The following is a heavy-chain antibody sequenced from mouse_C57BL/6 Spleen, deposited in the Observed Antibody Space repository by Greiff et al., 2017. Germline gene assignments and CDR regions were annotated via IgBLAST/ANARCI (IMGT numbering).Heavy chain of an antibody. Sequence: VQLKQSGAELVRPGASVKLSCTASGFNIKDYYMHWVKQRPEQGLEWIGRIDPEDGDTEYAPKFQGKATMTADTSSNTAYLQLSSLTSEDTAVYYCTRYGYDRYFDYWGQGTTLTVSS. J-gene: IGHJ2*01. CDR2: IDPEDGDT. D-gene: IGHD2-2*01. V-gene: IGHV14-1*01. CDR1: GFNIKDYY. CDR3: TRYGYDRYFDY.